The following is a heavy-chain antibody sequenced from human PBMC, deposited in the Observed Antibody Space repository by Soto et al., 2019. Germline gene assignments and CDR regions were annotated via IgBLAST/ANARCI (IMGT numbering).Heavy chain of an antibody. Sequence: ASVKVSCKASGYTFTGYYMHWVRQAPGQGLEWMGWINPNSGGTNYAQKFRGRVTMTRDTSISTAYMELSRLRSDDTAVYYCAGSGYLSNWFDPWGQGTLVTVSS. J-gene: IGHJ5*02. CDR2: INPNSGGT. V-gene: IGHV1-2*02. CDR3: AGSGYLSNWFDP. D-gene: IGHD3-22*01. CDR1: GYTFTGYY.